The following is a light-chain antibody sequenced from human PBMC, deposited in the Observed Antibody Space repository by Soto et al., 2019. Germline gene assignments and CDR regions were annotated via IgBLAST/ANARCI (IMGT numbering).Light chain of an antibody. J-gene: IGKJ1*01. CDR3: MQGRHWPPK. Sequence: DVVMTQSPLSLPVTLGQPASISCRSSQSLVYSDGNTYLSWFQQRPGQSPRRLIYEVSNRDSGVPDRFSGSGSGTDFTLKISREEAEDVGVYYCMQGRHWPPKFGQGTKVEIK. CDR1: QSLVYSDGNTY. CDR2: EVS. V-gene: IGKV2-30*01.